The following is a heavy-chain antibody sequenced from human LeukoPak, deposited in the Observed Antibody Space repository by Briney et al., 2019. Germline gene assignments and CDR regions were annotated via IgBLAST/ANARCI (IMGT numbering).Heavy chain of an antibody. CDR1: GGSISSGSYY. D-gene: IGHD1-20*01. V-gene: IGHV4-61*02. CDR3: AREGYNWNDGGENGMDV. Sequence: ASQTLSLTCTVSGGSISSGSYYWSWIRQPAGKGLEWIGRIYTSGSTNYNPSLKSRVTISVDTSKNQFSLKLSSVTAADTAVYYWAREGYNWNDGGENGMDVWAQGPTVPVSS. CDR2: IYTSGST. J-gene: IGHJ6*02.